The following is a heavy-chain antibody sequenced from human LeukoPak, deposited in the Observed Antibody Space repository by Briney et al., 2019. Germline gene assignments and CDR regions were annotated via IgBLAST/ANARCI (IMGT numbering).Heavy chain of an antibody. D-gene: IGHD2-8*02. CDR1: GFPFTNYY. Sequence: GASVKVSCKASGFPFTNYYMHWVRQAPGQGLEWVGLTDPTGTSTNYAQKFRGRVTMTRDTSTTTVYMELSSLRSEDTAVYYCAREESGGYFDYWGQGTLVTVSS. J-gene: IGHJ4*02. CDR3: AREESGGYFDY. V-gene: IGHV1-46*01. CDR2: TDPTGTST.